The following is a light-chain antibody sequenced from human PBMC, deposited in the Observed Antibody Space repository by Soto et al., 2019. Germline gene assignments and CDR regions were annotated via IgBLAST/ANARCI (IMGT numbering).Light chain of an antibody. CDR1: QSVISY. J-gene: IGKJ5*01. V-gene: IGKV3-20*01. CDR3: QQYGSSPIT. Sequence: EIVLTQSPATVSLSPGERATLSCRASQSVISYLSWYQQKPAQAPRLLISRASSRATGIPDRFSGSGSGTHFTLTIRRLEPEDFAVYYCQQYGSSPITSGQRTRLEIK. CDR2: RAS.